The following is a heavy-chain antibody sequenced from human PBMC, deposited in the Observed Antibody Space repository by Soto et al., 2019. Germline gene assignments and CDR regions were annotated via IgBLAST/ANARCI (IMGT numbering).Heavy chain of an antibody. Sequence: TSETLSLTCTVSGGSISSYYWSWIRQPPGKGLEWIGYIYYSGSTNYNPSLKSRVTISVDTSKNQFSLKLSSVTAADTAVYYCAGFGDYDLSWYFDLWGRGTLVTVSS. D-gene: IGHD5-12*01. V-gene: IGHV4-59*08. CDR1: GGSISSYY. CDR3: AGFGDYDLSWYFDL. CDR2: IYYSGST. J-gene: IGHJ2*01.